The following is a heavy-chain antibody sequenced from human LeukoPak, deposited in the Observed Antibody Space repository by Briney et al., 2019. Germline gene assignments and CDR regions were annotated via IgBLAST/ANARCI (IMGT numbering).Heavy chain of an antibody. Sequence: PGGSLRLSCAASGFTFSSYEMNWVRQAPGKGLEWVSYISSSGSTIYYADSVKGRFTISRDNAKNSLYLQMNSLRADDTAVYYCARASARLVSTQMYWYFDLWGRGTLVTVSS. CDR3: ARASARLVSTQMYWYFDL. CDR1: GFTFSSYE. V-gene: IGHV3-48*03. D-gene: IGHD3-22*01. J-gene: IGHJ2*01. CDR2: ISSSGSTI.